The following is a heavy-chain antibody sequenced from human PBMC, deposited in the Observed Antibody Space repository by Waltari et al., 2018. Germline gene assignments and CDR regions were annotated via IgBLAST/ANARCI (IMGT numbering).Heavy chain of an antibody. CDR2: LVSGGST. CDR3: AKSLKSGDGYYYYMDV. Sequence: EVHLLESGGGLVQPGGSLRLSCAASGFTLTSYAMSWVRQAPGKGWGWVLVLVSGGSTHYVDSLKGRFTISRDNSNNTLYLQMNSLRVEDSAVYYCAKSLKSGDGYYYYMDVWGKGTTVTVSS. J-gene: IGHJ6*03. CDR1: GFTLTSYA. D-gene: IGHD2-21*01. V-gene: IGHV3-23*01.